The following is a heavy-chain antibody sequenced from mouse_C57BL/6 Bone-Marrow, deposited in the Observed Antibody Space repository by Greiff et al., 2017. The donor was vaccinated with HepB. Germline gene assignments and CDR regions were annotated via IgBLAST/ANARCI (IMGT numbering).Heavy chain of an antibody. V-gene: IGHV8-12*01. CDR3: ARRATYYYWYFDV. J-gene: IGHJ1*03. CDR2: IYWDDDK. D-gene: IGHD1-1*01. Sequence: QVTLKESGPGILQSSQTLSLTCSFSGFSLSTSGMGVSWIRQPSGKGLEWLAHIYWDDDKRYNPSLKSRLTISKDTSRNQVFLKITSVDTADTATYYCARRATYYYWYFDVWGTGTTVTVSS. CDR1: GFSLSTSGMG.